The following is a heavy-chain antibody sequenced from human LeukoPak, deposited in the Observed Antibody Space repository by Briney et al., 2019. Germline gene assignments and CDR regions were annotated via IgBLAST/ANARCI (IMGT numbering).Heavy chain of an antibody. J-gene: IGHJ4*02. CDR2: IIPIFGTA. D-gene: IGHD3-22*01. Sequence: ASVKVSRKASGYTFTGYYMHWVRQAPGQGLEWMGGIIPIFGTANYAQKFQGRVTITADESTSTAYMELSSLRSEDTAVYYCASGYYDSSGYYHHYFDYWGQGTLVTVSS. V-gene: IGHV1-69*13. CDR1: GYTFTGYY. CDR3: ASGYYDSSGYYHHYFDY.